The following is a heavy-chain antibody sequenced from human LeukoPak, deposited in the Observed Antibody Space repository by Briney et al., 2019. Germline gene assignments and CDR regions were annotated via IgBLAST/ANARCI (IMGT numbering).Heavy chain of an antibody. V-gene: IGHV3-30*02. D-gene: IGHD6-13*01. CDR1: GFTFSSYA. Sequence: GGSLRLSCAASGFTFSSYAMHWVRQDPGKGLEWVAVIWYGGSNKYYADSVKGRFTISRDNSKNTLYLQMNSLRAEDTAVYYCAKDLSAAALFDAFDIWGQGTMVTVSS. J-gene: IGHJ3*02. CDR3: AKDLSAAALFDAFDI. CDR2: IWYGGSNK.